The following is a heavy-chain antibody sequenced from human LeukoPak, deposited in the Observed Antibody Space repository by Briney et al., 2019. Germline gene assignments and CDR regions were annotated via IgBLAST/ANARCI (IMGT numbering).Heavy chain of an antibody. CDR2: ISYDGSNK. CDR3: AKPEGIIVAPYFDY. V-gene: IGHV3-30*18. D-gene: IGHD5-12*01. Sequence: GGSLRLSCAASGFTFSSYGMHWVRQAPGKGLEWVAVISYDGSNKYYADSVKGRFTISRDNSKNTLYLQMNSLRAEDTAVYYCAKPEGIIVAPYFDYWGQGTLVTVSS. CDR1: GFTFSSYG. J-gene: IGHJ4*02.